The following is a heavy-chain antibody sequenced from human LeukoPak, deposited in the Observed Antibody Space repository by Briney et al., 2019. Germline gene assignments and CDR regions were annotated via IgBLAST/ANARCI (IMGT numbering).Heavy chain of an antibody. CDR2: IIPIFGTA. V-gene: IGHV1-69*01. J-gene: IGHJ6*04. CDR3: ARTGTLPYYYYYGMDI. D-gene: IGHD1-7*01. Sequence: GSSVKVSCKASGGTFSSYAISWVRQAPEQGLEWMGGIIPIFGTANYAQKFQGRVTITADESTSTAYMELSSLRSEDTAVYYCARTGTLPYYYYYGMDIWGKGTTVTVSS. CDR1: GGTFSSYA.